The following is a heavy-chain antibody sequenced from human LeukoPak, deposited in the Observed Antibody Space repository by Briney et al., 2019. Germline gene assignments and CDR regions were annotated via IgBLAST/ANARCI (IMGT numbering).Heavy chain of an antibody. CDR1: GGSISSYS. V-gene: IGHV4-59*12. D-gene: IGHD5-12*01. Sequence: SETLSLTCSVSGGSISSYSWNWIRQPPGMGLEWIGHMSYRGTTYFNPSLRSRVTMSLDTSKNQFSLQLNSVTPEDTAVYYCARVTGYVKNWFDPWGQGTLVTVSS. CDR3: ARVTGYVKNWFDP. J-gene: IGHJ5*02. CDR2: MSYRGTT.